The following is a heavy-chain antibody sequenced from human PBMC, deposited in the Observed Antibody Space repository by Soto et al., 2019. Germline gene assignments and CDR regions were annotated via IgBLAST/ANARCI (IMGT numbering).Heavy chain of an antibody. J-gene: IGHJ6*03. CDR2: INPNSGGT. Sequence: ASVKVSCKASGYTFTGYYMHWVRQAPGQGLEWMGWINPNSGGTNYAQKFRGWVTMTRDTSISTAYMELSRLRSDDTAVYYCARGVVPAATGYYYMDVWGKGTTVTVSS. D-gene: IGHD2-2*01. CDR3: ARGVVPAATGYYYMDV. V-gene: IGHV1-2*04. CDR1: GYTFTGYY.